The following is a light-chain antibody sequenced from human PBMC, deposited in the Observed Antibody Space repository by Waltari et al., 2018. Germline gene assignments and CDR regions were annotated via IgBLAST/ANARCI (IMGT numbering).Light chain of an antibody. V-gene: IGKV3-15*01. Sequence: EMMMTQSPPALSVSPGERATLSCRASQSISSNLAWYQQKPGQAPRLLIYDAATRATGIPARFSGSGSGTEFTLTISSLQSEDFAVYYCQQYSFWRSFGQGTKVEIK. CDR1: QSISSN. J-gene: IGKJ1*01. CDR3: QQYSFWRS. CDR2: DAA.